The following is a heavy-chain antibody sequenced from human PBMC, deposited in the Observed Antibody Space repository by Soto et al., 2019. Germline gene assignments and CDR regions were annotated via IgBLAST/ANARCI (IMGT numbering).Heavy chain of an antibody. CDR3: ARDREAGYNFYYGMDV. V-gene: IGHV4-4*07. CDR2: IYTSASI. CDR1: GADINTYS. D-gene: IGHD6-19*01. Sequence: PSETLSLTCSVSGADINTYSWTWIRQPAGKGLEWIGRIYTSASINYNPSLKGRVTLSVDTSTNQVSLRLASVTAADTAIYYCARDREAGYNFYYGMDVWGQGNTVTVSS. J-gene: IGHJ6*02.